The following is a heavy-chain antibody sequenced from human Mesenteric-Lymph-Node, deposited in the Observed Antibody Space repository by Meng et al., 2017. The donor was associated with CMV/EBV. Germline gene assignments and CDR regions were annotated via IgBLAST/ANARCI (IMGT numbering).Heavy chain of an antibody. D-gene: IGHD3-22*01. J-gene: IGHJ4*02. CDR3: ARRGNYDSDYSEY. V-gene: IGHV4-39*01. CDR2: VHHSGTT. CDR1: GDSISNSTYY. Sequence: QLQEPRPGMVKPSETLSLSCIVSGDSISNSTYYWTWIRQPPGKGLEWIGSVHHSGTTYYNPSLKGRLTISVDTSANLFSLRLTTVTAADTATYYCARRGNYDSDYSEYWGQGTLVTVSS.